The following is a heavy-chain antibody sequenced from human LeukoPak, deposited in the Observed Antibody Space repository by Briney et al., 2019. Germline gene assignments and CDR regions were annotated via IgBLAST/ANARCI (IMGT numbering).Heavy chain of an antibody. Sequence: SETLSLTCAVYGGSFSGYYWSWIRQPPGKGLEWIGEINHSGSTNYNPSLKSRVTISVDTSKNQFSLKLSSVTAADTAVYYCARAAPVNDYWGQGTLVTVSS. V-gene: IGHV4-34*01. D-gene: IGHD2-2*01. CDR3: ARAAPVNDY. J-gene: IGHJ4*02. CDR1: GGSFSGYY. CDR2: INHSGST.